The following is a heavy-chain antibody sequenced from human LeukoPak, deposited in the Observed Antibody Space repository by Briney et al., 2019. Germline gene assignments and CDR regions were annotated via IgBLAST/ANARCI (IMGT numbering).Heavy chain of an antibody. D-gene: IGHD2-21*01. CDR2: IRNDGSIK. CDR1: GFTFSAYG. Sequence: GGSLRLSCAASGFTFSAYGMHWVRQAPGKGLEWVAFIRNDGSIKYYADSAKGRFTVSRDNSKNTLYVQMNSLSAEDTAVYYCAKDTPIPYFDYWGQGTLVSVSS. CDR3: AKDTPIPYFDY. V-gene: IGHV3-30*02. J-gene: IGHJ4*02.